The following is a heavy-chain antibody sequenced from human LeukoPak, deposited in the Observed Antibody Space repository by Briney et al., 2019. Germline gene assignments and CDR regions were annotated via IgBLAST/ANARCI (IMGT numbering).Heavy chain of an antibody. D-gene: IGHD3-3*01. V-gene: IGHV1-18*01. CDR2: ISAYNGNT. Sequence: ASVKVSCKASGYTFTSYGISWVRQAPGQGLEWMGWISAYNGNTNYAQKLQGRVTMTTDTSTSTAYMELRSLRSDDAAVYYCARCPYDFWSGYQYYYYGMDVWGQGTTVTVSS. CDR3: ARCPYDFWSGYQYYYYGMDV. CDR1: GYTFTSYG. J-gene: IGHJ6*02.